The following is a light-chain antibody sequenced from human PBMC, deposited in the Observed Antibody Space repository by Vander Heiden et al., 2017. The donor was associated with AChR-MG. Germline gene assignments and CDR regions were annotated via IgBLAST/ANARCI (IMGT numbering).Light chain of an antibody. J-gene: IGKJ3*01. CDR2: WAS. CDR1: QSVFYSSNNQNY. CDR3: QQYYSTPFT. Sequence: DIVMTQSPDSLAVSLGERATINCKSSQSVFYSSNNQNYLGWYQQKAGQPPKLLIYWASTRESGVPDRFSGSGSGTDFTLTISSLQAEDVAVYYCQQYYSTPFTFGHGTKVDIK. V-gene: IGKV4-1*01.